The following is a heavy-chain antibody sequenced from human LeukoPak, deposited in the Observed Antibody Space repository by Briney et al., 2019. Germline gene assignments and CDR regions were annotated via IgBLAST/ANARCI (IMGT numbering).Heavy chain of an antibody. CDR1: GFTFSSYW. Sequence: GRSLRLSCAASGFTFSSYWMSWVRQAPGKGLEWVANINQDGSEKYYVDSVKGRFTISRDNAKNSLYLQMSSLRAEDTALYYCASRSSVAASGPGWGQGTLVTVSS. CDR3: ASRSSVAASGPG. CDR2: INQDGSEK. D-gene: IGHD2-15*01. J-gene: IGHJ4*02. V-gene: IGHV3-7*01.